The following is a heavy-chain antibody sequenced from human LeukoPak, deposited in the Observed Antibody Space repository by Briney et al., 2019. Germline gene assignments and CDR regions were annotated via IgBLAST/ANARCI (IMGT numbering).Heavy chain of an antibody. CDR3: ARDLGGNTFDI. V-gene: IGHV4-61*01. D-gene: IGHD1-26*01. CDR2: IYDSGSA. Sequence: SETLSLTCTVSGGSVSSGSCYWSWIRQPPGKGLEWIGYIYDSGSANYNPSLKSRVTISVDTSKNQFSLRLSSVTAADTAVYYCARDLGGNTFDIWGQGTMVTVSS. CDR1: GGSVSSGSCY. J-gene: IGHJ3*02.